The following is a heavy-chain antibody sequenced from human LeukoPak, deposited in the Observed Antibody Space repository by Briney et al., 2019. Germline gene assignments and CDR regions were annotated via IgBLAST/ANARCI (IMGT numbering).Heavy chain of an antibody. CDR2: ISWNTNTI. CDR3: VKGGGYYGSGTYYNHYFDS. D-gene: IGHD3-10*01. CDR1: GFSFDDFA. V-gene: IGHV3-9*03. J-gene: IGHJ4*02. Sequence: GGSLRLSCAASGFSFDDFAMHWVRQRPGKGLEWVSGISWNTNTIQYADSVKGRFTISRDNAKKSLYLQMNSLRLEDMALYYCVKGGGYYGSGTYYNHYFDSWGQGTLVTVYS.